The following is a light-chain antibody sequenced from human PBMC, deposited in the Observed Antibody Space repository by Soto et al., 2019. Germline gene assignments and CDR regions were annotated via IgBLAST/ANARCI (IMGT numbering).Light chain of an antibody. CDR3: SSYARSNNFV. CDR1: SSDVGGYNY. Sequence: QSVLTQPPSASGSPGQSVTISCTVTSSDVGGYNYVSWYQQHPGKAPKLMIYEVSKRPSGVPDRFSGSKSGNTASLTVSGLQAEDEADYYCSSYARSNNFVFGTGTKDTVL. V-gene: IGLV2-8*01. CDR2: EVS. J-gene: IGLJ1*01.